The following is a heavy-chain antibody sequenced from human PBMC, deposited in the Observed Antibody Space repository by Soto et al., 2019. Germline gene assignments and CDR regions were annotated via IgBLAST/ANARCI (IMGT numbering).Heavy chain of an antibody. V-gene: IGHV3-7*01. J-gene: IGHJ4*02. Sequence: EVQLVESGGGLVQPWGSLRLSCAASGFTFRNYWMSWVRQAPGKGLEWVANIQQDGRDKYYVDSVRGRFTISRDNARNALYLQMNSLRAEDTSVYYCARGVDDYADYRFDYWGQGTLVTVSS. D-gene: IGHD4-17*01. CDR3: ARGVDDYADYRFDY. CDR2: IQQDGRDK. CDR1: GFTFRNYW.